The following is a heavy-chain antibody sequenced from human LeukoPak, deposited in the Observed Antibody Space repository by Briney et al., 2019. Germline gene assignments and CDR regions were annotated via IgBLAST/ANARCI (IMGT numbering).Heavy chain of an antibody. J-gene: IGHJ4*02. Sequence: PGGSLRLSCAVSGFTFSANNMHWVRQAPGKGLEWVTFIEHAGSQRFYADSVKGRFTISRDNSKNALYLRINSLRPEDTAVYYCAKDGGGGTYSFDYWGQGSLVTVSS. CDR1: GFTFSANN. D-gene: IGHD3-16*01. CDR2: IEHAGSQR. V-gene: IGHV3-30*02. CDR3: AKDGGGGTYSFDY.